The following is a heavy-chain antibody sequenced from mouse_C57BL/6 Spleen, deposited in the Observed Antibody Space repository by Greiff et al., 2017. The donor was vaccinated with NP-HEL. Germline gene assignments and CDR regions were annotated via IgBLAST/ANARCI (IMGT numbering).Heavy chain of an antibody. CDR1: GYTFTSYW. CDR3: ARSYYGSSPVAY. D-gene: IGHD1-1*01. V-gene: IGHV1-50*01. J-gene: IGHJ3*01. Sequence: QVQLQQPGAELVKPGASVKLSCKASGYTFTSYWMQWVKQRPGQGLEWIGEIDPSDSYTNYNQKFKGKATLTVDTSSSTAYMQLSSLTSEDSAVYYCARSYYGSSPVAYWGQGTLVTVSA. CDR2: IDPSDSYT.